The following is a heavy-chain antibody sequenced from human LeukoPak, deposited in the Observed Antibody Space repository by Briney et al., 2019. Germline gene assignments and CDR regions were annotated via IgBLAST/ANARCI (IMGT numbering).Heavy chain of an antibody. CDR3: TRDYGDLLGAY. J-gene: IGHJ4*02. Sequence: GGSLRLSCAASGFTFSGSAMHWVRQASGKGLAWVGRIRSKANSYATAYAASVKGRFTISRDDSKNTAYLQMNSLKTEDTAVYYCTRDYGDLLGAYWGQGTLVTVSS. CDR1: GFTFSGSA. CDR2: IRSKANSYAT. V-gene: IGHV3-73*01. D-gene: IGHD4-17*01.